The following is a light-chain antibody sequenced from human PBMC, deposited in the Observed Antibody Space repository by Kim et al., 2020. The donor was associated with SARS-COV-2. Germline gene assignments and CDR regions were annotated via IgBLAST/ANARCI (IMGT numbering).Light chain of an antibody. CDR2: EVS. CDR3: CSYAGSSTLV. J-gene: IGLJ2*01. V-gene: IGLV2-23*02. CDR1: SSDVGSYNL. Sequence: GQSITISCTATSSDVGSYNLVSWDQQHPGKAPKLMIYEVSKRPAGVSNRFSGSKAGNTASLTISGLQAEDEADYYCCSYAGSSTLVFGGGTQLTVL.